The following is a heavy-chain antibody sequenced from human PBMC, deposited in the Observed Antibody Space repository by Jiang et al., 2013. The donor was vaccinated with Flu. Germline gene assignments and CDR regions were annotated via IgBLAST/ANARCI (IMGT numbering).Heavy chain of an antibody. D-gene: IGHD1-26*01. V-gene: IGHV4-39*01. CDR3: ARQGSVGGSYFSNYYYYGMDV. Sequence: SRVTISVDTSKNQFSLKLSSVTAADTAVYYCARQGSVGGSYFSNYYYYGMDVWGQGTTVTVSS. J-gene: IGHJ6*02.